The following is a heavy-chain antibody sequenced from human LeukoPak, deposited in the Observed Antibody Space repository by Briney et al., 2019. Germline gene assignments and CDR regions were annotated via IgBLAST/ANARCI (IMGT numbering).Heavy chain of an antibody. V-gene: IGHV3-33*01. J-gene: IGHJ3*02. D-gene: IGHD1-1*01. CDR3: ARGYPGRWDAFDI. CDR2: IWYDGSNK. Sequence: PGGSLRLSCAASGFTFSSYGMHWVRQAPGKGLEWVALIWYDGSNKYYADSVKGRFTISRDNAKNSLYLQMNSLRAEDTAVYYCARGYPGRWDAFDIWGQGTMVTVSS. CDR1: GFTFSSYG.